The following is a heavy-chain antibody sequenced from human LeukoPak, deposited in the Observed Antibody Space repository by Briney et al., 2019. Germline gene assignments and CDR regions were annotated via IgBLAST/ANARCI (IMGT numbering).Heavy chain of an antibody. D-gene: IGHD1-26*01. CDR2: INPSGGST. Sequence: ASVKVSCKASGYTFTSYYMHWVRQAPGQGLEWMGIINPSGGSTSYAQKFQGRVTMTRDMSTSTVYMELSSLRSEDTAVHYCARDAVGATGIDYWGQGTLVTVSS. CDR3: ARDAVGATGIDY. V-gene: IGHV1-46*01. CDR1: GYTFTSYY. J-gene: IGHJ4*02.